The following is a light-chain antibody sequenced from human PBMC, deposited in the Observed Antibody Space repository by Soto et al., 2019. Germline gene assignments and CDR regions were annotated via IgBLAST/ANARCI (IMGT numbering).Light chain of an antibody. J-gene: IGKJ1*01. V-gene: IGKV3-15*01. CDR3: QQYNNWWEGT. Sequence: EIVMTQSPATLSVSPGERATLSCRASQSVSSNLAWYQQKPGQAPRLLIYGASTRATGIPARFSGSGSGTEFTLTISSLQSEDFAVYYCQQYNNWWEGTFGQGTKVEIK. CDR2: GAS. CDR1: QSVSSN.